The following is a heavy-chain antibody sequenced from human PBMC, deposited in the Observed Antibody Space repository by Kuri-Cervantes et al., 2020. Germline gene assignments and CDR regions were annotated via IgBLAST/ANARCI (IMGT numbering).Heavy chain of an antibody. CDR1: GGSISSYY. Sequence: ESLKISCTVSGGSISSYYWSWIRQPAGKGLEWIGRIYTSGSTNYNPSLKSRVTISVDKSKNQFSLKLSSVTAADTAVYYCARDDCSGGSCYSGFDYWGQGTLVTVSS. V-gene: IGHV4-4*07. D-gene: IGHD2-15*01. CDR3: ARDDCSGGSCYSGFDY. CDR2: IYTSGST. J-gene: IGHJ4*02.